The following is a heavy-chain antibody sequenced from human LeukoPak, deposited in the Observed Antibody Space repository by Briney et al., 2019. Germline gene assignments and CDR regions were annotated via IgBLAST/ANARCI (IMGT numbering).Heavy chain of an antibody. D-gene: IGHD3-3*01. CDR2: ISYDGSKK. Sequence: GGSLRLSCAASGFTFSSYGMHWVRQAPGKGLEWVAVISYDGSKKYYADSVKGRFTISRDNSKNTLYLQMNSLRAEDTAVYYCAKSNLFLEWLDWFDPWGQGTLVTVSS. CDR1: GFTFSSYG. V-gene: IGHV3-30*18. J-gene: IGHJ5*02. CDR3: AKSNLFLEWLDWFDP.